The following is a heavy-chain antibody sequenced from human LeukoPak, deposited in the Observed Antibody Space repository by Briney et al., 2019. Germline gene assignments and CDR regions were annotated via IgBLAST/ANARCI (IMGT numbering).Heavy chain of an antibody. CDR2: IYTSGST. V-gene: IGHV4-4*07. Sequence: PSQTLSLTCPVAGGSISSYYWSWIRQPAGKGLEWIGRIYTSGSTNYNPSLKSRVTMSVDTSKNQFSLKLSSVTAADTAVYYCARAPYSSSWWDTFDYWGQGTLVTVSS. CDR3: ARAPYSSSWWDTFDY. D-gene: IGHD6-13*01. J-gene: IGHJ4*02. CDR1: GGSISSYY.